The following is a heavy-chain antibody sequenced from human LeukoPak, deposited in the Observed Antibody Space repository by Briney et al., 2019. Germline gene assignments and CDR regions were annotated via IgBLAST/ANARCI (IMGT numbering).Heavy chain of an antibody. D-gene: IGHD3-3*01. CDR3: ARVRLPHYDFWSGYTLGP. V-gene: IGHV1-46*01. CDR1: GYTFTAYY. CDR2: IDPSGGST. Sequence: ASVKVSCKASGYTFTAYYMHWVRQAPGQGLEWMGVIDPSGGSTSYAQRFQDRVTMTTDTSTSTAYMELRSLRSDDTAVYYCARVRLPHYDFWSGYTLGPWGQGTLVTVSS. J-gene: IGHJ5*02.